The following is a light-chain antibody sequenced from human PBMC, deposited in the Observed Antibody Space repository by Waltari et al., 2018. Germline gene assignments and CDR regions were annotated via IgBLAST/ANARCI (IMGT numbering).Light chain of an antibody. V-gene: IGLV2-14*01. J-gene: IGLJ3*02. CDR3: SSFTSSSTWV. Sequence: QSALTQPASVSGSPGQSITISCTGTTSDLGGYNYVSWYQQHPGKAPKLMIYDVSSRPSGVSNRFSGSTSGNTASLTISGLQAEDEADYYCSSFTSSSTWVFGGGTKLTVL. CDR2: DVS. CDR1: TSDLGGYNY.